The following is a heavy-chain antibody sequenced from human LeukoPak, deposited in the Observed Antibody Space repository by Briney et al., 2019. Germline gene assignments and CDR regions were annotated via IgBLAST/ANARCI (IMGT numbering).Heavy chain of an antibody. CDR2: IHHRAGA. CDR1: GGSFTDYY. J-gene: IGHJ6*02. Sequence: SETLCLTCAVYGGSFTDYYWSWVRHLPGKGLEWIGEIHHRAGANYNPSLWGRVTISADTSKHQFSLRLTSVTAADTATFYCARGPVRDDGLTGISYYFGLDVWGHGTTVTVFS. D-gene: IGHD2-21*02. V-gene: IGHV4-34*01. CDR3: ARGPVRDDGLTGISYYFGLDV.